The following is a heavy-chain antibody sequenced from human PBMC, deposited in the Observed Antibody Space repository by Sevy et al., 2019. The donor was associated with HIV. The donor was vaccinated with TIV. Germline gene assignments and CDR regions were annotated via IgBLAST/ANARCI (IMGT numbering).Heavy chain of an antibody. CDR2: ISGSNGDT. V-gene: IGHV1-18*01. D-gene: IGHD3-22*01. Sequence: ASVKVSCKASGYTFIRYGISWVRQAPGQGLEWMGWISGSNGDTNYAQKVQGRVIMTTDTSTSTAYMELRSLRSDDTAVYYCAIDRNNYDSTGYPKGMDVWGQGTTVTVSS. CDR1: GYTFIRYG. CDR3: AIDRNNYDSTGYPKGMDV. J-gene: IGHJ6*02.